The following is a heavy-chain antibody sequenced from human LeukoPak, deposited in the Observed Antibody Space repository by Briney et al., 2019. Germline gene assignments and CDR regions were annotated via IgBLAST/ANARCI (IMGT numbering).Heavy chain of an antibody. Sequence: SETLSLTCTVSGGSISPYYWSWIRQPPGKGLEWIGYIYSSGSANYNPPLKSRVTISVDTSKNQFSLKLSSVTAADTAVYYCARMGGYSGYATHWGQGTLVTVSS. D-gene: IGHD5-12*01. CDR3: ARMGGYSGYATH. CDR1: GGSISPYY. V-gene: IGHV4-59*08. J-gene: IGHJ4*02. CDR2: IYSSGSA.